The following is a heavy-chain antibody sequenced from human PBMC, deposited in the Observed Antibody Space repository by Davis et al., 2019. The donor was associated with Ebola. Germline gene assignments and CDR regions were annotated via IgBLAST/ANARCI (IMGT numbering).Heavy chain of an antibody. J-gene: IGHJ6*04. CDR2: INTNTGNP. V-gene: IGHV7-4-1*02. CDR1: GYTFTGYY. CDR3: ARDRPYYGMDV. Sequence: AASVKVSCKASGYTFTGYYMHWVRQAPGQGLEWMGWINTNTGNPTYAQGFTGRFVFSLDTSVSTAYLQISSLKAEDTAVYYCARDRPYYGMDVWGKGTTVTVSS.